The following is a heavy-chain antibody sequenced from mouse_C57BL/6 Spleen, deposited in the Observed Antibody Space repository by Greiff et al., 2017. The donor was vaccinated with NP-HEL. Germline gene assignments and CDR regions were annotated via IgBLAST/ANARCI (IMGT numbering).Heavy chain of an antibody. CDR3: ARSSYYYGSSYDWYFDV. J-gene: IGHJ1*03. CDR2: INPNYGTT. V-gene: IGHV1-39*01. Sequence: VQLQQSGPELVKPGASVKISCKASGYSFTDYNMNWVKQSNGKSHEWIGVINPNYGTTSYNQKFKGKATLTVDQSSSTAYMQLNSLTSEDSAVYYCARSSYYYGSSYDWYFDVWGTGTTVTVSS. CDR1: GYSFTDYN. D-gene: IGHD1-1*01.